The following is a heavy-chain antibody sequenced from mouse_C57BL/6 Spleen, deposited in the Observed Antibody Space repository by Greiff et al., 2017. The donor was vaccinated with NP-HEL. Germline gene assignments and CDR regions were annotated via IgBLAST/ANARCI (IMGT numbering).Heavy chain of an antibody. D-gene: IGHD2-2*01. Sequence: VQLQQPGAELVRPGTSVKLSCKASGYTFTSYWMHWVKQRPGQGLEWIGVIDPSDSYTNYNQKFKGKATLTVDTSSSPAYMQLSSLTSEASAVYYCARTRIYYVYNEDYWGEDTTLTVSS. CDR1: GYTFTSYW. CDR2: IDPSDSYT. V-gene: IGHV1-59*01. CDR3: ARTRIYYVYNEDY. J-gene: IGHJ2*01.